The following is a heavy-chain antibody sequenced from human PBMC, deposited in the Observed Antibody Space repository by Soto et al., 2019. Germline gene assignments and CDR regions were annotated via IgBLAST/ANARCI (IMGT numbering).Heavy chain of an antibody. Sequence: ASVKVSCKASGYTFTGYYMHWVRQAPGQGLEWMGWINPNSGGTNYAQKFQGWVTMTRDTSISTAYMELSRLRSDDTAVYYCARGGSKDYSNYVSYWGQGPLVTVSS. D-gene: IGHD4-4*01. CDR2: INPNSGGT. V-gene: IGHV1-2*04. CDR3: ARGGSKDYSNYVSY. CDR1: GYTFTGYY. J-gene: IGHJ4*02.